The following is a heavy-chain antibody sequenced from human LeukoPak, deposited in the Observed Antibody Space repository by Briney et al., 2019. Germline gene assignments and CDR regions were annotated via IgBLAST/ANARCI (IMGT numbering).Heavy chain of an antibody. J-gene: IGHJ5*02. CDR3: ASQELWFGDNWFDP. V-gene: IGHV4-4*07. D-gene: IGHD3-10*01. CDR1: GGSISSYY. CDR2: IYTSGST. Sequence: SETLSLTCTVSGGSISSYYWSWIRQPAGKGLEWIGRIYTSGSTNYNPSPKSRVTMSVDTSKNQFSLKLSSVTAADTAVYYCASQELWFGDNWFDPWGQGTLVTVSS.